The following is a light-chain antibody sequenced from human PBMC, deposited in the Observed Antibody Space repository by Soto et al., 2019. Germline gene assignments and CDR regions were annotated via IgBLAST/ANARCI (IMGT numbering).Light chain of an antibody. J-gene: IGKJ2*01. Sequence: ISLTQSPGTLALSPGQRATLSCRASESISRDYLAWYQQRLGQAPRLLIYGASSGATGIPDRFSGSGSGTDFTLTISRLEPEDFAIYYCQQYGGVPYTFGQGTKVDIK. V-gene: IGKV3-20*01. CDR3: QQYGGVPYT. CDR2: GAS. CDR1: ESISRDY.